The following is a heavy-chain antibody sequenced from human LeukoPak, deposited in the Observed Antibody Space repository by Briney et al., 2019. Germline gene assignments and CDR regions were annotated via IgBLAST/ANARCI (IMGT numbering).Heavy chain of an antibody. CDR1: GFTFSSYS. CDR2: ISYDGSNK. V-gene: IGHV3-30*03. J-gene: IGHJ4*02. D-gene: IGHD4-23*01. Sequence: GGSLRLSCAASGFTFSSYSMNWVRQAPGKGLEWVAVISYDGSNKYYADSVKGRFTISRDNSKNTLYLQMNSLRAEDTAVYYCASSHGGNSGFGYWGQGTLVTVSS. CDR3: ASSHGGNSGFGY.